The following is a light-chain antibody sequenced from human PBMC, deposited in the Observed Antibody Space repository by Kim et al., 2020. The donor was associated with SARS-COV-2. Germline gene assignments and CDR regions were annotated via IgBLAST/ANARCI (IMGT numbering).Light chain of an antibody. CDR1: SGSIASND. CDR2: EDS. V-gene: IGLV6-57*03. Sequence: KTVIISCTRSSGSIASNDVQCYQQRPGSAPTTVIYEDSQRPSGVPDRFSGTTDSSSNSASLTISGLKTEDEADYYCQSYDSSNHVIFGGGTQLTVL. J-gene: IGLJ2*01. CDR3: QSYDSSNHVI.